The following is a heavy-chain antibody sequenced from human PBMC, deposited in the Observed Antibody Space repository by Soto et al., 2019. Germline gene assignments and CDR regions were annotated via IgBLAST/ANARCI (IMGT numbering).Heavy chain of an antibody. Sequence: PSETLSLTCAVYGGSFSGYYWSWIRQPPGKGLEWIGEINHSGSTNYNPSLKSRVTISVDTSKNQFSLKLSSVTAADTAVYYCARGWWQQPTSNWFDPWGQGTLVTVSS. V-gene: IGHV4-34*01. CDR3: ARGWWQQPTSNWFDP. CDR1: GGSFSGYY. J-gene: IGHJ5*02. CDR2: INHSGST. D-gene: IGHD6-13*01.